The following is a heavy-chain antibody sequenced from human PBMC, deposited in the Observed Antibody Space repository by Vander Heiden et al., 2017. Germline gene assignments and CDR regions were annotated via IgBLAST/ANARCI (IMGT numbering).Heavy chain of an antibody. CDR2: ISSSSSYI. J-gene: IGHJ4*02. CDR3: ASSVTGAFDY. D-gene: IGHD7-27*01. CDR1: GFTFSRYS. V-gene: IGHV3-21*01. Sequence: EVQLVESGGGLVKPGGSLGLPCAASGFTFSRYSMTWDRQAQGKGLEWVSSISSSSSYIYYADSVKGRFTISRDNAKNSLYLQMNSLRAEDTAVYYCASSVTGAFDYWGQGTLVTVSS.